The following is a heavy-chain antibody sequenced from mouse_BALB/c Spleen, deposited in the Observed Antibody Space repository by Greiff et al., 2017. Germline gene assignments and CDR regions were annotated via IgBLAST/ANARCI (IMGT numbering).Heavy chain of an antibody. CDR2: ISSGGSYT. CDR3: TRVSNYYGSSFDY. D-gene: IGHD1-1*01. J-gene: IGHJ2*01. CDR1: GFTFSSYT. Sequence: EVKLMESGGGLVKPGGSLKLSCAASGFTFSSYTMSWVRQTPEKRLEWVATISSGGSYTYYPDSVKGRFTISRDNAKNTLYLQMSSLKSEDTAMYYCTRVSNYYGSSFDYWGQGTTLTVSS. V-gene: IGHV5-6-4*01.